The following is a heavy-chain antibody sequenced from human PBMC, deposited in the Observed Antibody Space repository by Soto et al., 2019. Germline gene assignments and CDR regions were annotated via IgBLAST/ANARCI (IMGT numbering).Heavy chain of an antibody. J-gene: IGHJ6*02. V-gene: IGHV3-53*01. CDR1: GFTVSSNY. CDR3: ARVRSGGYYYYGMDV. CDR2: IYSGGST. D-gene: IGHD1-26*01. Sequence: GGSLRLSCAASGFTVSSNYMSWVRQAPGKGLEWVSVIYSGGSTYYADSVKGRFTISRDNSKNTLYLQMNSLRAEDTAVYYCARVRSGGYYYYGMDVWGQGTTVTVSS.